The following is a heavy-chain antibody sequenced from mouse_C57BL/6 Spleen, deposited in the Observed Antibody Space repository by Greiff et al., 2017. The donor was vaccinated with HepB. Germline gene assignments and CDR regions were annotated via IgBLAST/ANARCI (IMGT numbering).Heavy chain of an antibody. CDR2: IYPGDGDT. D-gene: IGHD2-5*01. J-gene: IGHJ4*01. CDR3: AREHSNYAMDY. CDR1: GYAFSSSW. V-gene: IGHV1-82*01. Sequence: VQLQQSGPELVKPGASVKISCKASGYAFSSSWMNWVKQRPGKGLEWIGRIYPGDGDTNYNRKFKGKATLTADKSSSTAYMQLSSLTSEDTAVYFCAREHSNYAMDYWGQGTSVTVSS.